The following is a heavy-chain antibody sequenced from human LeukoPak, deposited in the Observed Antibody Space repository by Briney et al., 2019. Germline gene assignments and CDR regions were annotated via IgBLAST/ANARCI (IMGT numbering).Heavy chain of an antibody. D-gene: IGHD2-15*01. CDR1: GFTFSSYA. CDR2: ISGSGGST. Sequence: GGSLRLSCAASGFTFSSYAMSWVRQAPGKGLEWVSAISGSGGSTYYADSVKGRFTISRDNSKNTLYLQMNSLRAEDTAVYYCARDRCSGGSCYGSSWFDPWGQGTLVTVSS. J-gene: IGHJ5*02. CDR3: ARDRCSGGSCYGSSWFDP. V-gene: IGHV3-23*01.